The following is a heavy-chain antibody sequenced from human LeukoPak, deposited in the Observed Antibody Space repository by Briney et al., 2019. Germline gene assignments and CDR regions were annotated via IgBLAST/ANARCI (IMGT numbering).Heavy chain of an antibody. CDR1: GDSVSSGY. J-gene: IGHJ1*01. Sequence: SETLSLSCNVSGDSVSSGYWTWIRQSPAKGLEWIGFIYDNGVTDYNPSLKSRLIISLDTSKNQFSLNLGSVSAADSAIYCAGRGHRYSRDWGQGILVTVSS. V-gene: IGHV4-4*09. D-gene: IGHD2-15*01. CDR3: GRGHRYSRD. CDR2: IYDNGVT.